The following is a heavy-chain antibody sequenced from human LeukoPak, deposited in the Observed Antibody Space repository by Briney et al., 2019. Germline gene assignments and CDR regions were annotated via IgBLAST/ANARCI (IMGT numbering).Heavy chain of an antibody. Sequence: PGGSLRLSCAASGFTFSSYWMHWVRQVPGKGLVWVSRINSHGSSTSYADSVKGRFTISRDNAKNTLYLQMNSLRVEDTAVYYCARDIGDCSSLSCYNHYYYMDVWGKGTTVTVSS. CDR2: INSHGSST. J-gene: IGHJ6*03. CDR1: GFTFSSYW. V-gene: IGHV3-74*01. D-gene: IGHD2-2*02. CDR3: ARDIGDCSSLSCYNHYYYMDV.